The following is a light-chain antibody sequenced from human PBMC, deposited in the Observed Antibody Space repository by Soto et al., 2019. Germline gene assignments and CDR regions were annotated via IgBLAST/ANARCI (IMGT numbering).Light chain of an antibody. CDR3: QQRNYWPSDIT. V-gene: IGKV3-11*01. CDR1: QTVSTY. Sequence: EIVLTQSPVTLSLSPGDRATLSCRASQTVSTYLAWYQQKPGQAPRLLIYDASNRATGIPARFSGSGSGTDLALTITSLKPEDFEVSYCQQRNYWPSDITFGRGTRLDIK. CDR2: DAS. J-gene: IGKJ5*01.